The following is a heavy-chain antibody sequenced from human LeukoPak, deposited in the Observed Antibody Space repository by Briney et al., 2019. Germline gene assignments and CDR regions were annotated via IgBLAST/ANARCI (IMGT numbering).Heavy chain of an antibody. J-gene: IGHJ1*01. CDR2: INSRSSHI. V-gene: IGHV3-21*01. Sequence: GGSLRLSCMASGFTFSAYSMNWVRQAPGKGLEWVSSINSRSSHIYYADSVKGRFTIFRDSAQNSLYLQMNSLRADDTAVYYCARDFTTVTTAYLHHWRQGALVTVSS. D-gene: IGHD4-17*01. CDR1: GFTFSAYS. CDR3: ARDFTTVTTAYLHH.